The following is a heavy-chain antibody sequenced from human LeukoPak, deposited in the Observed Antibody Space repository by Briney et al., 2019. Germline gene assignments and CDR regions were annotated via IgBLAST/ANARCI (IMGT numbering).Heavy chain of an antibody. CDR1: GFTFSSYA. V-gene: IGHV3-23*01. CDR2: ISSSGGST. Sequence: AGWSLRLSCAASGFTFSSYAMSWVRQAPGKGLEWVSAISSSGGSTYYADSVKGRFTISRDNSKNTLYLQMNSLRVEDTAVYHCAKDPYGYNSYYFDYWGQGTLGTVSS. D-gene: IGHD5-24*01. J-gene: IGHJ4*02. CDR3: AKDPYGYNSYYFDY.